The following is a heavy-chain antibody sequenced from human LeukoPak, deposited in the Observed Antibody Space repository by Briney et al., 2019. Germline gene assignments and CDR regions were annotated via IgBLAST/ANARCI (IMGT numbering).Heavy chain of an antibody. V-gene: IGHV3-21*01. Sequence: GGSLRLSCAASGFTFSSYSMNWVRQAPRKGLEGVSSITCSSSYIYYADSVKGRFTISRDNAKNSLYLQMNSLRAEDTAVYYCARADHYGSGSYLYWGQGTLVTVSS. CDR2: ITCSSSYI. CDR3: ARADHYGSGSYLY. CDR1: GFTFSSYS. D-gene: IGHD3-10*01. J-gene: IGHJ4*02.